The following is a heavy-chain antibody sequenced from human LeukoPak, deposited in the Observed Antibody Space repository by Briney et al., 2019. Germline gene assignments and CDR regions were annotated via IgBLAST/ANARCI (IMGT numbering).Heavy chain of an antibody. CDR3: ARQSISGSSLSYFDY. V-gene: IGHV4-59*01. CDR2: IYDSGST. J-gene: IGHJ4*02. D-gene: IGHD3-22*01. Sequence: TSETLSLTCTVSGGSISSYYWSWIRQPPGKGLEWIGNIYDSGSTNYSPSLKSRVTISVDTSKNQCSLKLSSVTAADTAVYYCARQSISGSSLSYFDYWGQGTLVNVSS. CDR1: GGSISSYY.